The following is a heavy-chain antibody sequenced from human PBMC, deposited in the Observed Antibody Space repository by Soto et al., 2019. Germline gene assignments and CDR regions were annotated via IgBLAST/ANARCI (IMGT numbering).Heavy chain of an antibody. CDR2: IYYSGST. Sequence: TLSLTCTVSGGSISSGGYYWSWIRQHPGKGLEWIGYIYYSGSTYYNPSLKSRVTISVDTSKNQFSLKLSSVTAADTAVYYCARGDWNYGAFDIWGQGTMVTVSS. J-gene: IGHJ3*02. V-gene: IGHV4-31*03. D-gene: IGHD1-7*01. CDR1: GGSISSGGYY. CDR3: ARGDWNYGAFDI.